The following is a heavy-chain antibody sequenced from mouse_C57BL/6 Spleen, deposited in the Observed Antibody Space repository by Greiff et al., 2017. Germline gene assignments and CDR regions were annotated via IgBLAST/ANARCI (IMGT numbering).Heavy chain of an antibody. J-gene: IGHJ1*03. CDR2: ISYDGSN. D-gene: IGHD1-1*01. CDR3: ARDPYYGSSFPWYFDV. Sequence: EVKLQESGPGLVKPSQSLSLTCSVTGYSITSGYYWNWIRQFPGNKLEWMGYISYDGSNNYNPSLKNRISITRDTSKNQFFLKLNSVTTEDTATYYCARDPYYGSSFPWYFDVWGTGTTVTVSS. CDR1: GYSITSGYY. V-gene: IGHV3-6*01.